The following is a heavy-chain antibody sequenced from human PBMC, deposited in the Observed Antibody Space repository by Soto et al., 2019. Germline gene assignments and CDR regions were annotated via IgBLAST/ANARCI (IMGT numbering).Heavy chain of an antibody. J-gene: IGHJ6*02. V-gene: IGHV5-10-1*01. D-gene: IGHD2-15*01. CDR1: GYSFTSYW. CDR2: IDPSDSYT. Sequence: LGESLKISCKGSGYSFTSYWISWVRQMPGKGLEWMGRIDPSDSYTNYSPSFQGHVTISADKSISTAYLQWSSLEASDTAMYYCARHMGYCSGGSCYKSFYYYYGMDVWGQGTTVTVSS. CDR3: ARHMGYCSGGSCYKSFYYYYGMDV.